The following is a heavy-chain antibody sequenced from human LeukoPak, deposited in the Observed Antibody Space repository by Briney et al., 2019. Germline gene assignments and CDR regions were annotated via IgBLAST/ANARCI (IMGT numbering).Heavy chain of an antibody. CDR2: INTDGSST. CDR3: AKGQYYYDSSGYYYGY. D-gene: IGHD3-22*01. V-gene: IGHV3-74*01. Sequence: GGSLRLSCAASGFTFSSYWMHWVRQAPGKGLVWVSRINTDGSSTSYADSVKGRFTISRDNAKNTLYLQMNSLRAEDTALYYCAKGQYYYDSSGYYYGYWGQGTLVTVSS. J-gene: IGHJ4*02. CDR1: GFTFSSYW.